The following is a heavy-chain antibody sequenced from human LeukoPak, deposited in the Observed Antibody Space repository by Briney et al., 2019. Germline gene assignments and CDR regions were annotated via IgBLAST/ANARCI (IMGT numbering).Heavy chain of an antibody. CDR2: INPNSGGT. D-gene: IGHD2-15*01. CDR1: GYTFTGYY. CDR3: ARVHCSGGSRYPPYYYGMDV. J-gene: IGHJ6*02. Sequence: GASVKVSCKASGYTFTGYYMHWVRQAPGQGLEWMGWINPNSGGTNYAQKFQGRVTMTRDTSISTAYMELSRLRSDDTAVYYCARVHCSGGSRYPPYYYGMDVWGQGTTVTVSS. V-gene: IGHV1-2*02.